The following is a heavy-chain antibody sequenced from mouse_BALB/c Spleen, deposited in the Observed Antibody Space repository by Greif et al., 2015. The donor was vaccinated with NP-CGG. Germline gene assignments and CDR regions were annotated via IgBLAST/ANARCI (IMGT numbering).Heavy chain of an antibody. V-gene: IGHV5-12*02. CDR2: ISNGGGST. Sequence: EVKLVESGGGLVQPGGSLKLSCATSGFTFSDYYMYWVRQTPEKRLEWVAYISNGGGSTYYPDTVKGRFTTSRDNAKNTLYLQTSRLKSEDTAMYYCAREAWFAYWGQGTLVTVSA. CDR1: GFTFSDYY. J-gene: IGHJ3*01. CDR3: AREAWFAY.